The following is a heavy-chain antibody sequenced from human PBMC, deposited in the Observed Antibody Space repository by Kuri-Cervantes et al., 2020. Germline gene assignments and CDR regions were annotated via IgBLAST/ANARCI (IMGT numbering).Heavy chain of an antibody. CDR3: AREGDKNYDYIWGSYLREDPMFDY. CDR1: GYSISSGYY. D-gene: IGHD3-16*02. Sequence: GSLRLSCAVSGYSISSGYYWGWIRQPPGKGLERIGEINHSGSTNYNPSLKSRVTISVDTSKNQLSLKLSSVTAADTAVYYCAREGDKNYDYIWGSYLREDPMFDYWGQGTLVTVSS. V-gene: IGHV4-38-2*02. J-gene: IGHJ4*02. CDR2: INHSGST.